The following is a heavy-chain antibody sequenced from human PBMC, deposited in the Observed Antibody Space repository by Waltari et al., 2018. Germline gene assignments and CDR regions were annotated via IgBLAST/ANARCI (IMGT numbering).Heavy chain of an antibody. Sequence: QVQLMESGGGVVQPGRSLRLSCAASEFTFSSYAMHWVRPAPGKGLEWVAVISYNARNTYYVDPVKGRFTISRDNSKKTLYMQMNSLRPEDTAVYYCARDYCDRTNCHGMDVWGQGTTVTVSS. CDR1: EFTFSSYA. V-gene: IGHV3-30*04. CDR2: ISYNARNT. D-gene: IGHD4-17*01. J-gene: IGHJ6*02. CDR3: ARDYCDRTNCHGMDV.